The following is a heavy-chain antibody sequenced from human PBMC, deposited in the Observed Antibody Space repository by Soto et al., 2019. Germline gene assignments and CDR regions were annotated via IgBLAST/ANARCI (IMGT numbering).Heavy chain of an antibody. J-gene: IGHJ6*02. CDR2: ISAYNGNT. D-gene: IGHD6-6*01. CDR1: GYTFTSYG. Sequence: QVQLVQSGAEVKKPGASVKVSCKASGYTFTSYGISWVRQAPGQGLEWMGWISAYNGNTNYAQKLQGRVTMTTDTSTSTAYKELRSLRSDDTAVYYCARDESGSSTPRYYYYGMDVWGQGTTVTVSS. CDR3: ARDESGSSTPRYYYYGMDV. V-gene: IGHV1-18*04.